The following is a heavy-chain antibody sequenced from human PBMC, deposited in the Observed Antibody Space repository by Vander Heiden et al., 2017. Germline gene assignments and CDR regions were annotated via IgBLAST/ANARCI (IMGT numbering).Heavy chain of an antibody. CDR1: GFTFSDHY. CDR2: TRNKADSYTT. J-gene: IGHJ6*02. V-gene: IGHV3-72*01. D-gene: IGHD3-10*01. CDR3: VRENRGESLRAMDV. Sequence: EVQLVESGGGLVQPGGSLRLSCAASGFTFSDHYLEWVRQAPGKGLEWVGRTRNKADSYTTEYAASVKGRFTISRDDSKKSVYLQTNSLKIEDTAVYYCVRENRGESLRAMDVWGQGTTVTVSS.